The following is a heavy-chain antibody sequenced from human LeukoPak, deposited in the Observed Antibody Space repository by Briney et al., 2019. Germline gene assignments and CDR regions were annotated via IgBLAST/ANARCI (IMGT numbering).Heavy chain of an antibody. D-gene: IGHD3-3*01. CDR2: IYSGGST. CDR3: ARGDLLDWFDP. J-gene: IGHJ5*02. V-gene: IGHV3-66*01. CDR1: GFTVSSNY. Sequence: PGGSLRLSCAASGFTVSSNYMSWVRQAPGKGLEWVSVIYSGGSTYYADSVKGRFTISRDNSKNTLYLQMNSLRAEDTAVYYCARGDLLDWFDPWGQGTLVTVSS.